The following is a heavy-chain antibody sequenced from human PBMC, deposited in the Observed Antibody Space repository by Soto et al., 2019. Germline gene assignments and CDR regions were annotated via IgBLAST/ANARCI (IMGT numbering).Heavy chain of an antibody. V-gene: IGHV3-53*01. Sequence: PXGSLRLSCAVSGFTVSNNYMSWVRQAPGKGLEGVSVIYSGGYTAYGDSVKGRFTISRDNSKNTLYLQMKSLRAEDTAVYYCARGGASHAHPPDHWGQGTLVTVSS. J-gene: IGHJ4*02. CDR3: ARGGASHAHPPDH. CDR1: GFTVSNNY. D-gene: IGHD2-8*01. CDR2: IYSGGYT.